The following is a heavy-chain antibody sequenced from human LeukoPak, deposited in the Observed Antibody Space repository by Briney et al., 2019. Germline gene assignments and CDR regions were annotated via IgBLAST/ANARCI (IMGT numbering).Heavy chain of an antibody. D-gene: IGHD3-16*01. J-gene: IGHJ5*02. CDR3: ARHDSEGGINWFDP. CDR1: GGSMSDFH. CDR2: IHSSGST. Sequence: SETLSLTCTVSGGSMSDFHWSWIRQPAGKRLEWIATIHSSGSTYYNPSLKSRVTISADTSKNQFSLKLYSVTAADTAVYYCARHDSEGGINWFDPWGQGTLVTVSS. V-gene: IGHV4-59*05.